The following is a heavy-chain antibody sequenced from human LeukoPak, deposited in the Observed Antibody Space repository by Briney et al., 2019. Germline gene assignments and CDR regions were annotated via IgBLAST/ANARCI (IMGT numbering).Heavy chain of an antibody. CDR1: GFTFNNYW. CDR3: TRTGYRHGKDV. V-gene: IGHV3-74*01. D-gene: IGHD3-16*02. Sequence: GGSLRLSCAASGFTFNNYWIHWVRQAPGKGLVWVSSTSTDGSTTVYGDSVKGRFTISRDNGKNTLDLQLNSLRVEDTAVYFCTRTGYRHGKDVWGQGTTVTVSS. CDR2: TSTDGSTT. J-gene: IGHJ6*02.